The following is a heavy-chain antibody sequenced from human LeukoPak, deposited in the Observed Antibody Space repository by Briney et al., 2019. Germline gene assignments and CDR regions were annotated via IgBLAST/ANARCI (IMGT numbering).Heavy chain of an antibody. CDR3: AKSNSDYLIVSVSSDY. Sequence: QSGGSLRLSCAASGFTFSSYAMSWVRQAPGKGLEWVSTITGSGATTYYADSVKGRFTMSRDTSKNTLTLYLHMNSLRAEDTAVYYCAKSNSDYLIVSVSSDYWGQGTLVAVSS. V-gene: IGHV3-23*01. J-gene: IGHJ4*02. CDR2: ITGSGATT. D-gene: IGHD3-16*01. CDR1: GFTFSSYA.